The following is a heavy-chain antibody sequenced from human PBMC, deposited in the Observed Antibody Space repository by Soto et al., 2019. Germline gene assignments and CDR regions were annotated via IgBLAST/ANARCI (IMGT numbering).Heavy chain of an antibody. Sequence: QVQLQESGPGLVKPSQTLSLTCTVSGGSISSGGYYWSWIRQHPGKGLEWIGYIYYSGSTYYNPSRKSRVTISVDTSKNQFSLKLSSVTAADTAVYYCARGGVVVAATLDYWGQGTLVTVSS. D-gene: IGHD2-15*01. CDR1: GGSISSGGYY. CDR2: IYYSGST. J-gene: IGHJ4*02. V-gene: IGHV4-31*03. CDR3: ARGGVVVAATLDY.